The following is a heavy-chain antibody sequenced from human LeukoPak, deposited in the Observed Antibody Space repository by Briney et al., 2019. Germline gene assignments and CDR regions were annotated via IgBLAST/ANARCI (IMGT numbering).Heavy chain of an antibody. J-gene: IGHJ4*02. V-gene: IGHV3-30*02. CDR2: IRYDGSNK. Sequence: PGGSLRLSCAASGFTFSSYGMHWVRQAPGKGLEWVAFIRYDGSNKYYADSVKGRFTISRDNSKNTLYLQMNSLRAEDTAVYYCAKDWEPRPAAIVGLFDYWGQGTLVTVPS. CDR3: AKDWEPRPAAIVGLFDY. CDR1: GFTFSSYG. D-gene: IGHD2-2*01.